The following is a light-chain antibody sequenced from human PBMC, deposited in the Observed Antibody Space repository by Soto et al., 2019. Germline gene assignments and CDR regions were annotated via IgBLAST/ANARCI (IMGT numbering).Light chain of an antibody. CDR3: QQYNNWPWT. CDR1: QSISDT. V-gene: IGKV3-15*01. CDR2: GAS. J-gene: IGKJ1*01. Sequence: EIVMPQSPATLSVSPGGRATLSCRASQSISDTLAWYQQKPGQAPRLLIHGASTRATGFPGRFSGSGSGTDFTLTISSLQSEDFAVYYCQQYNNWPWTFGQGTKVDIK.